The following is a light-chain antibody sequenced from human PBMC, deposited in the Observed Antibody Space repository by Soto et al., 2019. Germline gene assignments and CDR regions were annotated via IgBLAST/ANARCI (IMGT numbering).Light chain of an antibody. CDR2: EVN. CDR1: ISDVCGYNY. J-gene: IGLJ1*01. CDR3: SSYAGSSNV. V-gene: IGLV2-8*01. Sequence: SVLGRTPSACGSPGQSFAISCTGTISDVCGYNYVSWYQQHPGKAPKLMIYEVNKRPSGVPDRFSGSKSGNTASLTVSGLQAEDEADYYCSSYAGSSNVFGTGTKVT.